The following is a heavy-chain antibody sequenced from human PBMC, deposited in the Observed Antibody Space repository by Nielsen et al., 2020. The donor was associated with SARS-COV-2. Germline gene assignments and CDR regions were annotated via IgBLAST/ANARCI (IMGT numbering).Heavy chain of an antibody. CDR1: GESLSDYF. D-gene: IGHD5/OR15-5a*01. CDR2: LDQSGTT. V-gene: IGHV4-34*01. CDR3: VLSVSSPDSYFEQ. J-gene: IGHJ4*02. Sequence: GSLRLSCAVYGESLSDYFCTWVCQPPGKGLEWIGELDQSGTTSYNPSLKSRVTISVDKSNNHFALTLNSVTAADTAVYYCVLSVSSPDSYFEQWGQGTLVTVSS.